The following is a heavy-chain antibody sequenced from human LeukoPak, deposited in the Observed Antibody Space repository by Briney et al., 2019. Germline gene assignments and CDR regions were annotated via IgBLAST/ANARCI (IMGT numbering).Heavy chain of an antibody. V-gene: IGHV6-1*01. CDR3: ARGGQGDGYSADDAFDI. CDR1: GDSVSSNSAA. J-gene: IGHJ3*02. Sequence: SQTLSLTCAISGDSVSSNSAAWNWIRQSPSRGLEWLGRTSYRSKWYNDYAVSVKSRITINPDTSKNQFSLPLNSVTPEDTAVYYCARGGQGDGYSADDAFDIWGQGTLVTVSS. D-gene: IGHD5-24*01. CDR2: TSYRSKWYN.